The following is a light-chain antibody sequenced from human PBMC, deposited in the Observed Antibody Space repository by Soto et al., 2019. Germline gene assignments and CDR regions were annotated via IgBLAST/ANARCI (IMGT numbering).Light chain of an antibody. CDR1: SSDVAFYNH. J-gene: IGLJ3*02. Sequence: QSALTQPASVSGSPGQSITISCTGTSSDVAFYNHVSWYQQHPGKAPKLLIYEVNNRPSGVSHRFSGSKSGNTASLTISGLQAEDEADYYCSSFAGSYKVFGGGTKLTVL. V-gene: IGLV2-14*01. CDR2: EVN. CDR3: SSFAGSYKV.